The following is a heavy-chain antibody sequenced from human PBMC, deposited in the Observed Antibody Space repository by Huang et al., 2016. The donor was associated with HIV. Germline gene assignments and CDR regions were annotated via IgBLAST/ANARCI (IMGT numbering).Heavy chain of an antibody. CDR2: CDPEIGET. D-gene: IGHD3-9*01. CDR1: EYTLTELS. Sequence: QVQLVQSRAEVKKPGASVKVSCKVSEYTLTELSIHWVRQPPGKGLEWRGGCDPEIGETIDAQKFQGRVTMTEDTSTETAFMELSGLRPEDTAVYYCATGFDVFFDFWGQGTLVTVSS. J-gene: IGHJ4*02. V-gene: IGHV1-24*01. CDR3: ATGFDVFFDF.